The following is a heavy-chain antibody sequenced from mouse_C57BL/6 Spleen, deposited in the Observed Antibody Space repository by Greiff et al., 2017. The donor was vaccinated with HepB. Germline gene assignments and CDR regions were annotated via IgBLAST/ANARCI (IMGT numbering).Heavy chain of an antibody. V-gene: IGHV5-16*01. J-gene: IGHJ4*01. CDR2: INYDGSST. CDR3: ARARGAMDY. Sequence: EVMLVESEGGLVQPGSSMKLSCTASGFTFSDYYMAWVRQVPEKGLEWVANINYDGSSTYYLDSLKSRFLISRDNAKNILYLQMSSLKSEDTATYYCARARGAMDYWGQGTSVTVSS. CDR1: GFTFSDYY.